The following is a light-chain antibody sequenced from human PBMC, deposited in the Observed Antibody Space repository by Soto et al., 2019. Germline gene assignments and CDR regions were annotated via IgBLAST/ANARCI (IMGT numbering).Light chain of an antibody. J-gene: IGLJ1*01. V-gene: IGLV2-11*01. Sequence: QSALTQPRSVSGSPGQSVTISCTGTSSDVGRYNYVSWYQHHPGTAPKVMIYDVSERPSGVPDRFSGSKSGNTASLTISGLQAEDEADYYCCSYAGSPRFVFGTGTKLNVL. CDR3: CSYAGSPRFV. CDR1: SSDVGRYNY. CDR2: DVS.